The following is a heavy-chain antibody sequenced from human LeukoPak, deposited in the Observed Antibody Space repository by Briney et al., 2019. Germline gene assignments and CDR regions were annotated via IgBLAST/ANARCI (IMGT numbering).Heavy chain of an antibody. CDR3: ARVDSSTYDY. D-gene: IGHD6-13*01. Sequence: ASVKVSCKASGGTFSSYAISWVRQAPGQGLEWMGWINPNSGGTNYAQKFQGRVTMTRDTSISTAYMELSRLTSDDTAVYYCARVDSSTYDYWGQGTLVTVSS. J-gene: IGHJ4*02. CDR2: INPNSGGT. V-gene: IGHV1-2*02. CDR1: GGTFSSYA.